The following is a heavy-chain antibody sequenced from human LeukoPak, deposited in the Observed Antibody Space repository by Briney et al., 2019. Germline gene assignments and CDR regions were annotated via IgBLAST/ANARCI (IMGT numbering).Heavy chain of an antibody. Sequence: SQTLSLTCTVSGGSISSYYWSWIRQPPGKGLEWIGYIYYSGSTNYNPSLKSRVTISIDTSKNQFSLKLSSVPAADTAVYYCARDGGGNYDFDYWGQGTLVTVSS. CDR1: GGSISSYY. CDR2: IYYSGST. J-gene: IGHJ4*02. D-gene: IGHD2-21*01. CDR3: ARDGGGNYDFDY. V-gene: IGHV4-59*01.